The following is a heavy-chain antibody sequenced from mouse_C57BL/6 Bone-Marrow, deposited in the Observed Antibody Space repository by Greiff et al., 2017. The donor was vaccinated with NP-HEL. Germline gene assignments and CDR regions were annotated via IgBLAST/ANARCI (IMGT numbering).Heavy chain of an antibody. J-gene: IGHJ2*01. CDR2: IHPNSGST. CDR1: GYTFTSYW. V-gene: IGHV1-64*01. Sequence: QVQLQQPGAELVKPRASVKLSCKASGYTFTSYWMHWVKQRPGQGLEWIGMIHPNSGSTNYNEKFKSKATLTVDKSSSTAYMQLSSLTSEDSAVYYCARGGSSYYFDYWGQGTTLTVSS. D-gene: IGHD1-1*01. CDR3: ARGGSSYYFDY.